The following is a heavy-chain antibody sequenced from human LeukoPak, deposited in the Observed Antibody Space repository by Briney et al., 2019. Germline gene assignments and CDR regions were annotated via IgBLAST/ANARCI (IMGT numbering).Heavy chain of an antibody. CDR2: MNPNSGNT. CDR3: ARAGYYGPDY. V-gene: IGHV1-8*03. Sequence: ASVKVSCKASGYTFTSYDINWVRQATGQGLEWMGWMNPNSGNTGYAQEFQGRVTITRNTSTSTAYMELSSLRSEDTAVYYCARAGYYGPDYWGQGTLVTVSS. J-gene: IGHJ4*02. D-gene: IGHD3-10*01. CDR1: GYTFTSYD.